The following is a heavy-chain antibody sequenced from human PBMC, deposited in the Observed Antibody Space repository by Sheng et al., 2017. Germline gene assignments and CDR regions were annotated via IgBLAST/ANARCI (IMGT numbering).Heavy chain of an antibody. J-gene: IGHJ5*02. CDR1: GGSFSGYY. CDR3: ARVRPYNWFDP. Sequence: QVQLQQWGAGLLKPSETLSLTCAVYGGSFSGYYWSWIRQPPGKGLEWIGEINHSGSTNYNPSLKSRVTISVDTSKNQFSLKLSSVTAADKAVYYCARVRPYNWFDPWGQGTLVTVSS. V-gene: IGHV4-34*01. CDR2: INHSGST.